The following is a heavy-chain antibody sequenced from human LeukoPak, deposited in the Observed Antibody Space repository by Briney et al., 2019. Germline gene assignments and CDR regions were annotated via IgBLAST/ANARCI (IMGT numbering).Heavy chain of an antibody. V-gene: IGHV4-59*01. J-gene: IGHJ3*02. D-gene: IGHD2-2*02. CDR1: GGSISSYY. CDR3: ARDVLYPRTDAFDI. CDR2: IYYSGST. Sequence: SETLSLTCTVSGGSISSYYCSWIRQPPGKGPEWIGYIYYSGSTNYNPSLKSRVTISVDTSKNQFSLKLSSVTAADTAVYYCARDVLYPRTDAFDIWGQGTMVTVSS.